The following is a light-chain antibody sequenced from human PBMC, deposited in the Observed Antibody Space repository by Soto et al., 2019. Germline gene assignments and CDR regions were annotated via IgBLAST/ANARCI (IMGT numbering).Light chain of an antibody. J-gene: IGLJ1*01. V-gene: IGLV2-14*01. CDR1: SSDIGDNNY. CDR2: DVR. Sequence: VLTQPASVSGSPGQSITISCTGTSSDIGDNNYVSWYQQHPGKAPKLMIYDVRHRPSGVSIRFSGSKSGNTASLTISDLQAEDEADYYCSSYRISSTYVFGTGTKVTVL. CDR3: SSYRISSTYV.